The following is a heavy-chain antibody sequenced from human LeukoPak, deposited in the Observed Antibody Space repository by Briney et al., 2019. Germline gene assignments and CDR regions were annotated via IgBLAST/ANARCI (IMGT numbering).Heavy chain of an antibody. CDR1: GGSISSGGYY. J-gene: IGHJ6*02. CDR2: IYCSGST. Sequence: PSQTLSLTCTVSGGSISSGGYYWSWIRQHPGKGLEWIGYIYCSGSTYYNPSLKSRVTISVDTSKNQFSLKLSSVTAADTAVYYCARDPGRPTTYYDFWSGYYGGMDVWGQGTTVTVSS. D-gene: IGHD3-3*01. V-gene: IGHV4-31*03. CDR3: ARDPGRPTTYYDFWSGYYGGMDV.